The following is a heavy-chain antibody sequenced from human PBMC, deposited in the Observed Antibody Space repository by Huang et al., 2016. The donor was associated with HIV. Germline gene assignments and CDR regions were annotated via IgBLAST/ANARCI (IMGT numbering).Heavy chain of an antibody. CDR1: GFTFSSYW. J-gene: IGHJ4*02. Sequence: EVQLVESGGGLVQPGGSLRLSCAASGFTFSSYWMHWVRQAPGKGLVGFARINSDGSRSGYADSVKGRFTISRDNAKNTLYLQMNSLRAEDTAVYYCVRDPRIQSWLNYFDYWGQGTLVSVSS. D-gene: IGHD3-22*01. CDR3: VRDPRIQSWLNYFDY. CDR2: INSDGSRS. V-gene: IGHV3-74*01.